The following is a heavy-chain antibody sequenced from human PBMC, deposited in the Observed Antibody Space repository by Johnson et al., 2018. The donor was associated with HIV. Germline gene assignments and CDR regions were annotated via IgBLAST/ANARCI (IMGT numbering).Heavy chain of an antibody. CDR2: ISYDGSNK. D-gene: IGHD5-18*01. J-gene: IGHJ3*02. V-gene: IGHV3-30*03. Sequence: QVQLVESGGGVVQPGGSLRLSCAASGFTFSSYGMHWVRQAPGKGLEWVAVISYDGSNKYYADSVKGRFTISRDNAKNSLYLQMNSLRAEDTAVYYCASIYSYGLRAAFDIWGQGTMVTVSS. CDR3: ASIYSYGLRAAFDI. CDR1: GFTFSSYG.